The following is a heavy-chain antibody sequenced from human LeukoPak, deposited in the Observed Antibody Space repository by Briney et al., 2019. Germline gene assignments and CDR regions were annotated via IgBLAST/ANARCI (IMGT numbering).Heavy chain of an antibody. D-gene: IGHD3-3*01. V-gene: IGHV1-8*01. J-gene: IGHJ4*02. CDR2: MNPNSGNT. Sequence: ASVKVSCKVSGYTLTELSMHWVRQATGQGLEWMGWMNPNSGNTGYAQKFQGRVTMTRNTSISTAYMELSSLRSEDTAVYYCARGFHGLLSEYDYWGQGTLVTVSS. CDR3: ARGFHGLLSEYDY. CDR1: GYTLTELS.